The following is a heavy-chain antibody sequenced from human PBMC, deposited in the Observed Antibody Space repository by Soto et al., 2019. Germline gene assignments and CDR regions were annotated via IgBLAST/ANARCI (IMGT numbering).Heavy chain of an antibody. CDR1: GFTFTIYA. V-gene: IGHV3-23*01. J-gene: IGHJ4*02. Sequence: GGSLRLSCAASGFTFTIYAMCWVRQAPGKGLEWVSSISVSGDRTFYADSVKGRFTISRDNSRNTLHLQMNSLRAEDTAVYYCEKDGDSISRNKQLDYWGQGTLVTVSS. D-gene: IGHD6-13*01. CDR2: ISVSGDRT. CDR3: EKDGDSISRNKQLDY.